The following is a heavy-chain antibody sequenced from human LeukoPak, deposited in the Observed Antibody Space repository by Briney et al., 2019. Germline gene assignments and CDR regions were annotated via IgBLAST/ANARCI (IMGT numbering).Heavy chain of an antibody. V-gene: IGHV1-2*02. CDR2: INPNSGGT. D-gene: IGHD3-10*01. J-gene: IGHJ4*02. CDR3: ARRAYTMVRGVPFDY. CDR1: VYTFTLYY. Sequence: ASVTVSFKSSVYTFTLYYMHWVRQAPGQGLEWMGWINPNSGGTNYAQKFHGRGTMTRDTSISTAYMELSRLRSDDTAVYYCARRAYTMVRGVPFDYWGQGTLVTVSS.